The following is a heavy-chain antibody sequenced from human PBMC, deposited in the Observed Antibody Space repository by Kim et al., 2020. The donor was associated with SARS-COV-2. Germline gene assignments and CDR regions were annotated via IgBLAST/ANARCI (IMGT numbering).Heavy chain of an antibody. V-gene: IGHV4-39*07. D-gene: IGHD2-2*01. CDR2: IYYSGST. CDR3: AREYQLLGYYGMDV. Sequence: SETLSLTCTVSGGSISSSSYYWGWIRQPPGKGLEWIGSIYYSGSTYYNPSLKSRVTISVDTSKNQFSLKLSSVTAADTAVYYCAREYQLLGYYGMDVWGQGTTVTVSS. CDR1: GGSISSSSYY. J-gene: IGHJ6*02.